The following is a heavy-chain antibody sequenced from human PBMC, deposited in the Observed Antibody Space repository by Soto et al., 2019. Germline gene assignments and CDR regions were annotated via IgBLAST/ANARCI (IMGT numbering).Heavy chain of an antibody. V-gene: IGHV1-2*04. CDR1: GYTFTGYY. CDR3: ARVRITMIENAGEGFDY. D-gene: IGHD3-22*01. J-gene: IGHJ4*02. Sequence: GASVKVSCKASGYTFTGYYMHWVRQAPGQGLEWMGWINPNSGGTNYAQKFQGWVTMTRDTSTSPVYMELSSLRSEDTAVYYCARVRITMIENAGEGFDYWGQGTLVTVSS. CDR2: INPNSGGT.